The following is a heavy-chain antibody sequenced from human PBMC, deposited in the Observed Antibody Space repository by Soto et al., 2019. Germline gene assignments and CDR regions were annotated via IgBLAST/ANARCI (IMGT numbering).Heavy chain of an antibody. J-gene: IGHJ5*02. V-gene: IGHV1-18*04. CDR2: ISGYNGNT. D-gene: IGHD2-2*01. CDR3: ARDHFVVAQAETPAWFDP. CDR1: GYPFSDYG. Sequence: XSVKVSCKASGYPFSDYGIIWVRQAPGRGLEWMGWISGYNGNTIYAQNLQGRVTLTTDTSANTVYMELSSLRSDDTAVYYCARDHFVVAQAETPAWFDPWGQGTLVTVSS.